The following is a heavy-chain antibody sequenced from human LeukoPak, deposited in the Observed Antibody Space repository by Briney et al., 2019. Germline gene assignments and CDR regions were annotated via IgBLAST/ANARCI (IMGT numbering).Heavy chain of an antibody. CDR1: GFTFSTYA. Sequence: GRSLRLSCAASGFTFSTYAMHWVRQPPGKGLEWVSVIYHSGNTDYADSVKGRFTISRDNSKNTVYPQMSSLRAEDTAVYYCARVRVTGYSNFAYWGQGTMVTVSS. V-gene: IGHV3-53*01. D-gene: IGHD3-9*01. J-gene: IGHJ4*02. CDR2: IYHSGNT. CDR3: ARVRVTGYSNFAY.